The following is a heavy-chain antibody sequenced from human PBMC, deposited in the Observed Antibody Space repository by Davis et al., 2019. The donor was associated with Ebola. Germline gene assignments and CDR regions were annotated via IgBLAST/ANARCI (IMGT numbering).Heavy chain of an antibody. CDR3: TRDSKWYCSSTSCYGFDY. Sequence: GESLKISCTASGFTFGDYAMSWFRQAPGKGLEWVGFIRSKAYGGTTEYAASVKGRFTISRDDSKSIAYLQMNSLKTEDTAVYYCTRDSKWYCSSTSCYGFDYWGQGTLVTVSS. V-gene: IGHV3-49*03. CDR2: IRSKAYGGTT. CDR1: GFTFGDYA. D-gene: IGHD2-2*01. J-gene: IGHJ4*02.